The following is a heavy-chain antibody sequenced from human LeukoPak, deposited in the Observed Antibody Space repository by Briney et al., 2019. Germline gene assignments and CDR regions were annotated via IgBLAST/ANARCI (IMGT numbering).Heavy chain of an antibody. CDR3: ARDSYSGYSSSWYSDAFDI. D-gene: IGHD6-13*01. CDR2: INPSGGST. J-gene: IGHJ3*02. V-gene: IGHV1-46*01. Sequence: GASVKVSCKASGYTFTSYYMHWVRQAPGQGLEWMGIINPSGGSTSYAQKFQGRVTMTRDTSTSTAYMELSSLRSEDTAVYYCARDSYSGYSSSWYSDAFDIWGQGTMITVSS. CDR1: GYTFTSYY.